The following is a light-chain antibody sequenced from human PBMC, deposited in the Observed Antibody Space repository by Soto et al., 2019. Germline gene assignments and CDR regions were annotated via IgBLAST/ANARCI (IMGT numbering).Light chain of an antibody. J-gene: IGKJ2*01. CDR2: CAS. CDR3: EQYGSSPPYT. V-gene: IGKV3-20*01. Sequence: EIVLTQSPGTLSLSPGERATLSCRASQSVSSSYLAWYQQKPGQAPRLLIYCASSRATSIPDRFSGTGSGTDLTLTISRLETEDFAVYYCEQYGSSPPYTFGQGTKLEIK. CDR1: QSVSSSY.